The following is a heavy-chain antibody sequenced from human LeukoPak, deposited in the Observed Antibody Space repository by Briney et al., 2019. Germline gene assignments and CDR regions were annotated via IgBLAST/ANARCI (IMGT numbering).Heavy chain of an antibody. CDR2: ISSSSNYM. V-gene: IGHV3-21*01. D-gene: IGHD6-13*01. CDR1: GFTFSRND. Sequence: PGGSLRLSCAASGFTFSRNDMNWVRQAPGKGLEWVSFISSSSNYMSYADSVKGRFTISRDNAKNSLYLQMNSLRAEDTAVYYCARPLDSSNNYFDYWGQGTLVTVSA. CDR3: ARPLDSSNNYFDY. J-gene: IGHJ4*02.